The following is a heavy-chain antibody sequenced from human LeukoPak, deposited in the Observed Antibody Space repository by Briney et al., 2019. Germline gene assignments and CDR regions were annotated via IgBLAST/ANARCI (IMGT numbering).Heavy chain of an antibody. Sequence: PGGSLRLSCAASGFTFSSYGMHWVRQAPGKGLEWVAVISYDGSNKYYADSVKGRFTISRDNSKNTLYLQMNSLRAEDTAVYYCAKLLYYYDSSLADYWGQGTLATVSS. CDR3: AKLLYYYDSSLADY. D-gene: IGHD3-22*01. V-gene: IGHV3-30*18. CDR2: ISYDGSNK. J-gene: IGHJ4*02. CDR1: GFTFSSYG.